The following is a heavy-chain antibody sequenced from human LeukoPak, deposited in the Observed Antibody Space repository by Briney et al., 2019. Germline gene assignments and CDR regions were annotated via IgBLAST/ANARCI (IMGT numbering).Heavy chain of an antibody. CDR3: ARGAGATLYYYYYYMDV. CDR1: GYTFTGYY. V-gene: IGHV1-2*02. Sequence: ASVKVSCKASGYTFTGYYMHWVRQAPGQGLEWMGWINPNSGGTNYAQKFQGRVTMTRHTSISTAYIELNRLRSDDTAVYSCARGAGATLYYYYYYMDVWGKGTTVTVSS. D-gene: IGHD1-26*01. J-gene: IGHJ6*03. CDR2: INPNSGGT.